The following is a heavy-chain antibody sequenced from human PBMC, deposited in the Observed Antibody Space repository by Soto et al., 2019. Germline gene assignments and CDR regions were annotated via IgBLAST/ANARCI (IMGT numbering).Heavy chain of an antibody. D-gene: IGHD4-4*01. CDR3: ARDSVAVTTFPNWVDP. CDR2: IKQDGSEK. J-gene: IGHJ5*02. V-gene: IGHV3-7*01. CDR1: GFTFSHYL. Sequence: HPGGSLRLSCAASGFTFSHYLMSWVRQAPGKGLEWVATIKQDGSEKYYVDSVKGRFTISRDNAKISLYLQMNSLRAEDTAVYYCARDSVAVTTFPNWVDPWGQGTLVTVSS.